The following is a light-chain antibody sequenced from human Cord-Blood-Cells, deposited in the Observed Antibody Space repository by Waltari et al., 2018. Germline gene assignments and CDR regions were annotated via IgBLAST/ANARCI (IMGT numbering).Light chain of an antibody. V-gene: IGLV3-1*01. CDR1: KLGDKY. CDR2: QDS. Sequence: SYELTQPPSVSVSPGQTASITCTGDKLGDKYACWYDQKPCRSPLLVIYQDSKRPSGIPERFSGSNSGNTATLTISGTQAMDEADYYCQAWDSSTAHAVFGGGTQLTVL. CDR3: QAWDSSTAHAV. J-gene: IGLJ7*01.